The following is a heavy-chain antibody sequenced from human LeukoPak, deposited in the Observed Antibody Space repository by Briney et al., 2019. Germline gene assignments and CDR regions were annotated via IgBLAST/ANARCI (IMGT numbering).Heavy chain of an antibody. J-gene: IGHJ4*02. V-gene: IGHV4-61*01. CDR3: ARERTPGSGLDY. CDR1: GGSVSISSYY. Sequence: SETLSLTCTVSGGSVSISSYYWSWIRQPPGKGLEWIGYIYYSGSTNGSTNYNPSLKSRVTISIDTSKNQFSLKLSSVTAADTAVYYCARERTPGSGLDYWGQGTLVTVSS. CDR2: IYYSGSTNGST. D-gene: IGHD2-15*01.